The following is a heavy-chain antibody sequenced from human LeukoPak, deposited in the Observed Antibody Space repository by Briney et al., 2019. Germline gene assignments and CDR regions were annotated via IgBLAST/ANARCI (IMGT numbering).Heavy chain of an antibody. CDR1: RGSISSYY. CDR3: AKKASISGSYRDDAFDI. Sequence: PSETLSLTCTVSRGSISSYYWNWIRQPPGKGLEWIGYVYYSGTTNYNPSLKSRVTISLDTSNNQFSLKLTSVTAADTAVYYCAKKASISGSYRDDAFDIWGQGTMVTVSS. CDR2: VYYSGTT. D-gene: IGHD1-26*01. J-gene: IGHJ3*02. V-gene: IGHV4-59*01.